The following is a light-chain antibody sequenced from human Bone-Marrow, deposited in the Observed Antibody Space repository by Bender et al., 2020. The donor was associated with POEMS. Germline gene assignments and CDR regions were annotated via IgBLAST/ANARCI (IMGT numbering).Light chain of an antibody. Sequence: QSALAQPRSVSGSPGQSVTISCTGTNSDVGAYNYVSWYQRHPDEAPKLIIYDVGKSPSGVPDRFSGSKSGDTASLTISGLQPEDEADYYCCSYAGYYTPFVFGTGTKVTV. V-gene: IGLV2-11*01. CDR2: DVG. CDR1: NSDVGAYNY. J-gene: IGLJ1*01. CDR3: CSYAGYYTPFV.